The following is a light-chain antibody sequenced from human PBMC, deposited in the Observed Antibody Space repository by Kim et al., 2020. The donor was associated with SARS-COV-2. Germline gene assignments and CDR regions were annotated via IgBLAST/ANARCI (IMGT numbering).Light chain of an antibody. J-gene: IGLJ1*01. Sequence: QSALTQPPSASGSPGQSVTISCTGTSSDVGGYNYVSWYQQHPGKAPKLMIYEVSKRPSGVPDRFPGSKSGNTASLTVSGLQAEDEADYYCSSYAGSNNSVFGTGTKVTVL. CDR2: EVS. CDR3: SSYAGSNNSV. V-gene: IGLV2-8*01. CDR1: SSDVGGYNY.